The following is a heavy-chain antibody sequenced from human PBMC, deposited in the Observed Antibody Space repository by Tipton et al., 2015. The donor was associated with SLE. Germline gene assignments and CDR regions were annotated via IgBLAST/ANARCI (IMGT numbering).Heavy chain of an antibody. D-gene: IGHD2-2*01. Sequence: TLSLTCAVYGGSFSSYYWSWIRQPPGKGLEWIGYIYYSGSTNYNPSLKSRVTISVDTSKNQFSLKLSSVTAADTAVYYCARGYCSSTSYYGVWFDPWGQRTLVTVSS. CDR3: ARGYCSSTSYYGVWFDP. CDR1: GGSFSSYY. V-gene: IGHV4-59*01. CDR2: IYYSGST. J-gene: IGHJ5*02.